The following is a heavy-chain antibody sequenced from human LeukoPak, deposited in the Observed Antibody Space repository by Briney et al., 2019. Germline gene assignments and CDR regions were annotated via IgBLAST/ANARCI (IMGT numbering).Heavy chain of an antibody. CDR3: AGDSGSYFLYYYYGMDV. CDR2: INPNSGGT. CDR1: GYTFTGYY. J-gene: IGHJ6*02. V-gene: IGHV1-2*02. Sequence: ASVKVSCKASGYTFTGYYMHWVRQAPGQGLEWMGWINPNSGGTNYAQKFQGRVTMTRDTSISTAYMELSRLRSDDTAVYYCAGDSGSYFLYYYYGMDVWGQGTTVTVSS. D-gene: IGHD1-26*01.